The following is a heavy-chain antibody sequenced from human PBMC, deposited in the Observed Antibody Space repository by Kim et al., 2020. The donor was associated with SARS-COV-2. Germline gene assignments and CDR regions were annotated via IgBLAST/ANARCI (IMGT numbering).Heavy chain of an antibody. CDR1: GFSLSTSGVG. J-gene: IGHJ4*02. V-gene: IGHV2-5*02. Sequence: SGPTLVNPTQTLTLTCTFSGFSLSTSGVGVGWIRQPPGKALEWLALIYWDDDKRYSPSLMSGLTITKDTSKNQVVLTMTNMDPVDTATYYCAHSIAAAGQPTGFYFDYWGQGTLVTVSS. CDR3: AHSIAAAGQPTGFYFDY. D-gene: IGHD6-13*01. CDR2: IYWDDDK.